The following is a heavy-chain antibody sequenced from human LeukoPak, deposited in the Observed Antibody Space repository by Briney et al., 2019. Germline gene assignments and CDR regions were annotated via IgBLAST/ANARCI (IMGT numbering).Heavy chain of an antibody. CDR1: GFTLSNYW. D-gene: IGHD1-26*01. J-gene: IGHJ4*02. Sequence: GGSLRLSCAASGFTLSNYWMHWVRQAPGKGLVWVSRINGDGSSTSNADAVKGRFTISRDNAKNTLFLQMNSLRAEDTAVYYCARESSWAPDYWGQGTLVTVSS. CDR2: INGDGSST. V-gene: IGHV3-74*01. CDR3: ARESSWAPDY.